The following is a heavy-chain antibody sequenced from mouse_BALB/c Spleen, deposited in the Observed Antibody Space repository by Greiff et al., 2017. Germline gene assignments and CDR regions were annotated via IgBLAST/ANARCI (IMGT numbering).Heavy chain of an antibody. V-gene: IGHV7-3*02. CDR2: IRNKANGYTT. CDR1: GFTFTDYY. D-gene: IGHD2-12*01. Sequence: EVKLMESGGGLVQPGGSLRLSCATSGFTFTDYYMSWVRQPPGKALEWLGFIRNKANGYTTEYSASVKGRFTISRDNSQSILYLQMNTLSAEDSATYYLAGDYDGDDWGQGTTLTVSS. J-gene: IGHJ2*01. CDR3: AGDYDGDD.